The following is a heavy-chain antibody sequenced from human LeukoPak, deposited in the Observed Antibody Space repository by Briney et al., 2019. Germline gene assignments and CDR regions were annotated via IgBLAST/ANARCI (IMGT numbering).Heavy chain of an antibody. CDR1: GGSISSGSYS. J-gene: IGHJ4*02. CDR3: ARDQRDGYNLYYFDY. CDR2: IYPRGST. Sequence: SQTLSLTCAVSGGSISSGSYSWSWIRQPPGKGLEWIGYIYPRGSTYYNPSLKSRVILSLDKSANQFSLNLSSVTAADTAVYYCARDQRDGYNLYYFDYWGQGTLVTVSS. D-gene: IGHD5-24*01. V-gene: IGHV4-30-2*01.